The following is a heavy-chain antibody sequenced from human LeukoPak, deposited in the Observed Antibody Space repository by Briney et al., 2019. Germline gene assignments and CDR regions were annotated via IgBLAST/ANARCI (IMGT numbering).Heavy chain of an antibody. CDR2: INAGNGNT. Sequence: ASVKVSCKASGYTFTSYTMHWVRQAPGQRLEWMGWINAGNGNTKYSQKFQGRVTITRDTSASTAYMELSSLRSEDTAVYYCARDYCSSTSCYVGKGPFDYWGQGTLVTVSS. CDR1: GYTFTSYT. CDR3: ARDYCSSTSCYVGKGPFDY. D-gene: IGHD2-2*01. J-gene: IGHJ4*02. V-gene: IGHV1-3*01.